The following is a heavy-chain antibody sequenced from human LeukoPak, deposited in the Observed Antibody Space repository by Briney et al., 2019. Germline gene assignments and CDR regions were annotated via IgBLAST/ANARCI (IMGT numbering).Heavy chain of an antibody. Sequence: SETLSLTCTVSGGSVSSGSYYWSWIRQPPGKGLEWIGYIYYSGSTNYNPSLKSRVTISVDTSKNQFSLKLSSVTAADTAAYYCASTRLWFGELFQKGGYYFDYWGQGTLVTVSS. D-gene: IGHD3-10*01. CDR3: ASTRLWFGELFQKGGYYFDY. V-gene: IGHV4-61*01. CDR1: GGSVSSGSYY. J-gene: IGHJ4*02. CDR2: IYYSGST.